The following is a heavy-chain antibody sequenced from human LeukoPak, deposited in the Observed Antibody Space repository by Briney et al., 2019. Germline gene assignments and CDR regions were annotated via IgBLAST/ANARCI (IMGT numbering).Heavy chain of an antibody. Sequence: SETLSLTCTVSGGSINSDFWTWIRQPPGKGLEWVGDIYYRGTTYYNPTLKSRLTMSVDTSKNQFSLKLSSVTAADTAVYYCARGPTRYYFDYWGQGTPVTVSS. D-gene: IGHD3-9*01. CDR2: IYYRGTT. V-gene: IGHV4-59*01. J-gene: IGHJ4*02. CDR1: GGSINSDF. CDR3: ARGPTRYYFDY.